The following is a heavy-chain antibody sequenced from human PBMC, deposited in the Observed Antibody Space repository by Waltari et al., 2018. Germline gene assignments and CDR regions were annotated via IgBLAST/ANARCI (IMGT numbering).Heavy chain of an antibody. CDR2: ISSSSSYI. Sequence: EVQLVESGGGLVKPGGSLRLSCAASGFTFSSYSMNWVRQAPGKGLEWVSSISSSSSYISYADSVKGRFTISRDNAKNSLYLQMNSLRAEDTAVYYCASGAGSYFDYWGQGTLVTVSS. CDR1: GFTFSSYS. CDR3: ASGAGSYFDY. D-gene: IGHD1-26*01. J-gene: IGHJ4*02. V-gene: IGHV3-21*01.